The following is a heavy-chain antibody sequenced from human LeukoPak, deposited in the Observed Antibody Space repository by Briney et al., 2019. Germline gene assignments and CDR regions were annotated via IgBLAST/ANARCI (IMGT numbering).Heavy chain of an antibody. V-gene: IGHV3-11*03. J-gene: IGHJ4*02. CDR2: ISSSSTYT. D-gene: IGHD2/OR15-2a*01. Sequence: SGGSLRLSCEASGFSFSDFYMSWIRQAPGKGLEWVSYISSSSTYTNYADSVKGRFTISRDNAKNALYLQMNSLRAEDTAVYYCARSYSNSWSNLWGQGTLVTVSS. CDR3: ARSYSNSWSNL. CDR1: GFSFSDFY.